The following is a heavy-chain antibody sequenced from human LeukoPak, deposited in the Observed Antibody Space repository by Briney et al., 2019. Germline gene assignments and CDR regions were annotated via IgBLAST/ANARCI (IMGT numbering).Heavy chain of an antibody. CDR1: GFTFKNYR. Sequence: GGSLRLSCTASGFTFKNYRMTWVRQAPGKGLEWVASMKDDGNEIQYVDSVKGRFTISRDNAKNSLYLQMNNLRAEDTAVYYCARSGAFGELFFYGMDVWGQGTTVTVSS. CDR3: ARSGAFGELFFYGMDV. J-gene: IGHJ6*02. D-gene: IGHD3-10*01. V-gene: IGHV3-7*01. CDR2: MKDDGNEI.